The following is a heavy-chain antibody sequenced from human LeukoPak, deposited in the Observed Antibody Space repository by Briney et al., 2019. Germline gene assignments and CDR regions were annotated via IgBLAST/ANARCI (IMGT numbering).Heavy chain of an antibody. CDR2: INPNSGGT. CDR3: ARAHISGWYLVNAFDI. D-gene: IGHD6-19*01. V-gene: IGHV1-2*02. J-gene: IGHJ3*02. Sequence: ASVKVSCTASGYTFTSYGISWVRQAPGQGLEWMGWINPNSGGTNYAQKFQGRVTMTRDTSISTAYMELSRLRSDDTAVYYCARAHISGWYLVNAFDIWGQGTMVTVSS. CDR1: GYTFTSYG.